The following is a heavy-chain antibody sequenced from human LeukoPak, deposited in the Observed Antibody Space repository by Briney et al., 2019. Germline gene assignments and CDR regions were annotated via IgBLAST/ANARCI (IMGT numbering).Heavy chain of an antibody. V-gene: IGHV3-7*03. Sequence: GGSLRLSCAASGFTFSSYWMSWVRQAPGKGLEWVANIKQDGSEKYYVDSVKGRFTISRDNAKNSLYLQMNSLRAEDTAVYYCARETELVSSPPNPDIVVVPAARDYYYYYGMDVWGQGTTVTVSS. D-gene: IGHD2-2*01. J-gene: IGHJ6*02. CDR3: ARETELVSSPPNPDIVVVPAARDYYYYYGMDV. CDR1: GFTFSSYW. CDR2: IKQDGSEK.